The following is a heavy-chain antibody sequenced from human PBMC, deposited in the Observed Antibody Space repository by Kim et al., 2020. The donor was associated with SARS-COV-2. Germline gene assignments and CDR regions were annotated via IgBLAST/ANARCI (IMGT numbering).Heavy chain of an antibody. Sequence: SVKVSCKASGGTFSSYTISWVRQAPGQGLEWMGRIIPILGIANYAQKFQGRVTITADKSTSTAYMELSSLRSEDTAVYYCARTTAETITMVREYYFDYWGPRTLVTVST. D-gene: IGHD3-10*01. V-gene: IGHV1-69*02. CDR1: GGTFSSYT. J-gene: IGHJ4*02. CDR2: IIPILGIA. CDR3: ARTTAETITMVREYYFDY.